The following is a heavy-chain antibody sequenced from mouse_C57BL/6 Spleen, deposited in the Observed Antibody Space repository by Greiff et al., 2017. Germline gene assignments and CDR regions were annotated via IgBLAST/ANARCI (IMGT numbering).Heavy chain of an antibody. Sequence: EVMLVESGGDLVKPGGSLKLSCAASGFTFSSYGMSWVRQTPDKRLEWVATISSGGSYTYYPDSVKGRFTISRDNAKNTLYLQMSSLKSEDTAMYYGARLGWDGYAMDDWGQGTSVTVSS. CDR3: ARLGWDGYAMDD. J-gene: IGHJ4*01. CDR2: ISSGGSYT. V-gene: IGHV5-6*01. CDR1: GFTFSSYG. D-gene: IGHD4-1*01.